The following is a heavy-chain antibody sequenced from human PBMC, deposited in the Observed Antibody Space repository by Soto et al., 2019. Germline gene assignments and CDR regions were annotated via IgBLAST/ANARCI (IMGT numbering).Heavy chain of an antibody. Sequence: QVQLVESGGGVVQPGRSLRLSCAASGFTFSSYAMHWVRQAPGKGLEWVAVISYDGSNKYYADSVKGRFTISRDNSKNTLYLQMNSLRAEDTAVYYCARGRTAVAGRYYYYYYGMDVWGQGTTVTVSS. D-gene: IGHD6-19*01. CDR1: GFTFSSYA. CDR3: ARGRTAVAGRYYYYYYGMDV. CDR2: ISYDGSNK. J-gene: IGHJ6*02. V-gene: IGHV3-30-3*01.